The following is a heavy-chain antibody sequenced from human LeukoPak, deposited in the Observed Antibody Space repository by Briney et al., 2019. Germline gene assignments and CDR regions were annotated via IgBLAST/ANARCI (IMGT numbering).Heavy chain of an antibody. V-gene: IGHV3-30*02. D-gene: IGHD1-26*01. CDR2: IRYDGSDK. Sequence: PGGSLRLSCAASGFTFSSYGMHWVRQAPGKGLEWVAFIRYDGSDKYYADSVKGRFTISRDNSKNTLYLQMNSLRAEDTAVYYCARDPTSSWETAFDIWGQGTVVTVSS. CDR3: ARDPTSSWETAFDI. CDR1: GFTFSSYG. J-gene: IGHJ3*02.